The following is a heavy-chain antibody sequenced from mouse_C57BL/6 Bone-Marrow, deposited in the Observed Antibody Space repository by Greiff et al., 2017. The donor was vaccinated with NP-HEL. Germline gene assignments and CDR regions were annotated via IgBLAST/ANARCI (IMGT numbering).Heavy chain of an antibody. V-gene: IGHV1-53*01. D-gene: IGHD2-4*01. CDR1: GYTFTSYW. CDR3: ASYDYDEAWFAY. CDR2: INPSNGGT. Sequence: QVQLQQSGTELVKPGASVKLSCKASGYTFTSYWMHWVKQRPGQGLEWIGNINPSNGGTNYNEKFKSKATLTVDKSSSTAYMQLSSLTSEDSAVYYCASYDYDEAWFAYWGQGTLVTVSA. J-gene: IGHJ3*01.